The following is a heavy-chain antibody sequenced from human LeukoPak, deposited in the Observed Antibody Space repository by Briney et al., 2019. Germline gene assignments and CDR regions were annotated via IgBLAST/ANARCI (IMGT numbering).Heavy chain of an antibody. J-gene: IGHJ5*02. CDR1: GGSISSGSYC. CDR3: ARSNQYREGWFDP. CDR2: IYTSGST. Sequence: SETLSLTCTVSGGSISSGSYCWSWIRQPAGKGLEWIGRIYTSGSTNYNPSLKSRVTISVDTSKNQFSLKLTSVTAADRAVYYCARSNQYREGWFDPWGQGTLVTVSS. V-gene: IGHV4-61*02. D-gene: IGHD3-16*02.